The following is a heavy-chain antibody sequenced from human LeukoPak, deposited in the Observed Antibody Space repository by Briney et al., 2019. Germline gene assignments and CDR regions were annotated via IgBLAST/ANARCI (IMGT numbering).Heavy chain of an antibody. J-gene: IGHJ4*02. V-gene: IGHV1-69*13. D-gene: IGHD6-19*01. CDR2: VIPIFGTA. Sequence: ASVKVSCKASGGTFSSYAISWVRQAPGQGLEWMGGVIPIFGTANYAQKFQGRVTITADESTSTAYMELNSLRSEETAVYYCASSGWYSCYFDYWGQGTLVTVSS. CDR1: GGTFSSYA. CDR3: ASSGWYSCYFDY.